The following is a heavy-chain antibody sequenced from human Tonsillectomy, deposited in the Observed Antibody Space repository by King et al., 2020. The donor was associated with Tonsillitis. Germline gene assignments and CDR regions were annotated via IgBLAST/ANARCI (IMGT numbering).Heavy chain of an antibody. CDR1: GGSISSSSYH. Sequence: LQLQESGPGLVKPSETLSLTCTVSGGSISSSSYHWGWIRQPPGKGLEWIGTIYYSGSTYYNPSLKSRVTISVDTSKNQFSLKLSSGTAADTAVYYCARHSRLEYDFDYWGQGTLVTVSS. CDR2: IYYSGST. CDR3: ARHSRLEYDFDY. D-gene: IGHD6-6*01. V-gene: IGHV4-39*01. J-gene: IGHJ4*02.